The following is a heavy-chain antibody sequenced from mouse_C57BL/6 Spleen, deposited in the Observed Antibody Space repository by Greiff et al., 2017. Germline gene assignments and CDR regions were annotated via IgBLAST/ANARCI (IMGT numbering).Heavy chain of an antibody. CDR1: GYTFTDYY. CDR2: INPYNGGT. Sequence: VQLQQSGPVLVKPGASVKLSCKASGYTFTDYYMNWVKQSHGKSLEWIGVINPYNGGTSYNQKFKGKATLTVDNSSIAAYMELNSLTSEDSAVYYCARAFITTVVATDYYAMDYWGPGTSVTVSS. J-gene: IGHJ4*01. CDR3: ARAFITTVVATDYYAMDY. V-gene: IGHV1-19*01. D-gene: IGHD1-1*01.